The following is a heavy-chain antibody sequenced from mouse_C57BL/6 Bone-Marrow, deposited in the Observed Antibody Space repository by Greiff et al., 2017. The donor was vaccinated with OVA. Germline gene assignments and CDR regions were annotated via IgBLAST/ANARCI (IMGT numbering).Heavy chain of an antibody. V-gene: IGHV1-81*01. Sequence: QVQLQQSGAELARPGASVKLSCKASGYTFTSYGISWVKQRTGQGLEWIGEIYPRSGNTYYNEKFKGKATLTADKSSSTAYMELRSLTSEDSAVYFCARKALRRNFDYWGKAPLSQSPQ. CDR2: IYPRSGNT. D-gene: IGHD2-12*01. J-gene: IGHJ2*01. CDR1: GYTFTSYG. CDR3: ARKALRRNFDY.